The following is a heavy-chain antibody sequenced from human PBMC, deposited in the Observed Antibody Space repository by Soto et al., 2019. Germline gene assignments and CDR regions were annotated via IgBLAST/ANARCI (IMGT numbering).Heavy chain of an antibody. CDR1: GFTFSSYG. D-gene: IGHD3-10*01. CDR3: AKGEGYYGSESYFYFDY. J-gene: IGHJ4*02. V-gene: IGHV3-30*18. CDR2: ISYDGSNK. Sequence: QVQLVESGGGVVQPGRSLRLSCAASGFTFSSYGMHWVRQAPGKGLEWVAVISYDGSNKYYADSVKGRFTISRDNSKNTLYLQMNSLRAEDTAVYYCAKGEGYYGSESYFYFDYWGQGTLVTVSS.